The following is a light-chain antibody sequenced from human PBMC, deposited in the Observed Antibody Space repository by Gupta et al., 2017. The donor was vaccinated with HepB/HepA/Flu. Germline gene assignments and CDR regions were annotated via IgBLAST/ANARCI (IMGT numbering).Light chain of an antibody. CDR3: QVGHSSSDQVV. J-gene: IGLJ2*01. V-gene: IGLV3-21*02. CDR1: HIDSKR. CDR2: DDD. Sequence: SYGMTQPPPLSVAPGQTVRLTCGGNHIDSKRVHWYPLKPGQAPRLVVYDDDDRPSGIPERVSGVNSGNRATMTISGVEVGDESDYYCQVGHSSSDQVVFGGGTKLTVL.